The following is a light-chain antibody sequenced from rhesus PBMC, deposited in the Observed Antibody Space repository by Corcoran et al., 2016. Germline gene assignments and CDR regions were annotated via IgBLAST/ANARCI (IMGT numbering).Light chain of an antibody. CDR3: QQYYSYPWT. Sequence: DIQMTQSPSSLSASVGDTVTITCRASQSFSSSLAWYQQKPGKAPKLLIYSASSLQSGVPSRFSGSKSVTDFTLTISSLQPEDIASSYCQQYYSYPWTFGQGTKVEIK. CDR2: SAS. J-gene: IGKJ1*01. CDR1: QSFSSS. V-gene: IGKV1-46*01.